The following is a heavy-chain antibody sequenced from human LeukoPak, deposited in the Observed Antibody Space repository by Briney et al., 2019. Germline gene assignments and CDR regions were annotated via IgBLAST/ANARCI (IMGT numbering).Heavy chain of an antibody. D-gene: IGHD1-7*01. CDR3: ARDLALRLDY. Sequence: SSVKVSCKASGGTFSSYAISRVRQAPGQGLEWMGGIIPIFGTANYAQKFQGSATITTDESTSTAYMELSSLRSEDTAVYYCARDLALRLDYWGQGTLVTASS. V-gene: IGHV1-69*05. CDR1: GGTFSSYA. CDR2: IIPIFGTA. J-gene: IGHJ4*02.